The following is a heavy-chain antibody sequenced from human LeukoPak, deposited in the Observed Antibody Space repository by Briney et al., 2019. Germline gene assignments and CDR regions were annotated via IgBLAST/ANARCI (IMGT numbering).Heavy chain of an antibody. V-gene: IGHV1-46*01. CDR2: INPSGGST. D-gene: IGHD3-22*01. J-gene: IGHJ4*02. CDR3: ARDSRPSYDSSAYYYPGDY. Sequence: ASVKVSCKASGYTFTSYYMHWVRQAPGQGLEWMAIINPSGGSTSYAQKFQGRVTMTRDTSTSTVYMELSSLRSEDTAVYYCARDSRPSYDSSAYYYPGDYWGQGTLVTVPS. CDR1: GYTFTSYY.